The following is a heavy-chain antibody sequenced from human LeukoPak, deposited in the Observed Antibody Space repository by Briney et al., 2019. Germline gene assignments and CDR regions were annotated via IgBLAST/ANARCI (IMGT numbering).Heavy chain of an antibody. CDR2: ISGSGGST. Sequence: PGGSLRLSCAASGFTFSTYAMSWVRQAPGKGLEWVSGISGSGGSTYYADSVEGRFTISRDISKNTLYLQMNTLRAEDTAVYYCARERSPLLWFGELLSHDAFDIWGQGTMVTVSS. D-gene: IGHD3-10*01. CDR3: ARERSPLLWFGELLSHDAFDI. J-gene: IGHJ3*02. V-gene: IGHV3-23*01. CDR1: GFTFSTYA.